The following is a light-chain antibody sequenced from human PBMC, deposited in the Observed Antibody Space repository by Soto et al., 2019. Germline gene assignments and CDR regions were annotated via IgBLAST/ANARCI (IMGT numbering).Light chain of an antibody. CDR1: QSVSSSY. CDR2: GAS. V-gene: IGKV3D-20*02. CDR3: QQRHMWPIT. J-gene: IGKJ5*01. Sequence: EIVLTQSPGTLSLSPGERATLSCRASQSVSSSYLAWYQQKPGQPPRLLIYGASSRTTGIPDRFSGSGSGTDFTLTISSLEPEDSAVYYCQQRHMWPITFGQGTRLEIK.